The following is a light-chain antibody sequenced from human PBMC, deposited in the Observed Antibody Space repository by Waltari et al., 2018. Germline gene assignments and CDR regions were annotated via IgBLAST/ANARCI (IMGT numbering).Light chain of an antibody. CDR3: QHSYSTPWT. CDR2: AAS. Sequence: DIQMTQSPSSLSAFVGDRVTITCRTSQSISISLNWYQQKPGKAPKLLIYAASSLQSGVPSRFSGSGSGTDFTLTVSSLQPEDFATYYCQHSYSTPWTCGQGTKVEIK. V-gene: IGKV1-39*01. CDR1: QSISIS. J-gene: IGKJ1*01.